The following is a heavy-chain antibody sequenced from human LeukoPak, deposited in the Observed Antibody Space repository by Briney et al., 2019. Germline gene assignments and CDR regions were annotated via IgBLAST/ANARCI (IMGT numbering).Heavy chain of an antibody. CDR1: GYTFTSYY. CDR3: ARGGTVYYYDSSGYSDY. D-gene: IGHD3-22*01. CDR2: INNSGGST. V-gene: IGHV1-46*03. Sequence: ASVKVSCKASGYTFTSYYMHWVRQAPGQGLEWMGIINNSGGSTSYAQKFQGRVTMTRDTSTSTVYMELSSLRSEDTAVYYCARGGTVYYYDSSGYSDYWGQGTLVTVSS. J-gene: IGHJ4*02.